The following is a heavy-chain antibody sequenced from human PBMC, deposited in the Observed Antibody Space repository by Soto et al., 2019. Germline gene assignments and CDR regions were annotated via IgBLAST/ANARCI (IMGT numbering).Heavy chain of an antibody. CDR1: GFTFSSYW. CDR2: VNSDGSST. V-gene: IGHV3-74*01. D-gene: IGHD6-19*01. CDR3: ARDLLWLLHPYYYYVMSF. J-gene: IGHJ6*02. Sequence: GGSLRLSCAASGFTFSSYWMHWVRQAPGKGLVWVSRVNSDGSSTSYADSVKGRFTISRDNAKNTLYLQMNSLRAEDTAVYYCARDLLWLLHPYYYYVMSFWGQGTTVPVSS.